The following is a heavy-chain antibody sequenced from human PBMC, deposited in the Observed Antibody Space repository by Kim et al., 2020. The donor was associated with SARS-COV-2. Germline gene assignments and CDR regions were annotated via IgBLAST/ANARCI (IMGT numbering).Heavy chain of an antibody. V-gene: IGHV6-1*01. CDR3: ARTSPIAAPTFDY. Sequence: YAVSVKSRITITPDTSKNQCSLQLNSVTPEDTAVYYCARTSPIAAPTFDYWGQGTLVTVSS. J-gene: IGHJ4*02. D-gene: IGHD6-13*01.